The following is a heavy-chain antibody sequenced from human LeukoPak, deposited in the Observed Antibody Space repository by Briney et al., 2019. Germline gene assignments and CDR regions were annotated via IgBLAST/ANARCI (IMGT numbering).Heavy chain of an antibody. D-gene: IGHD3-16*02. CDR1: GGTFSSYA. Sequence: SVKVSCKASGGTFSSYAISWVRQAPGQGLEWMGGIIPIFGTANYAQKFQGRVTITTDESTSTAYMELSSLRSEDTAVYYCARGNMITFGGVIVPFDYWGQGTLVIVSS. J-gene: IGHJ4*02. CDR3: ARGNMITFGGVIVPFDY. CDR2: IIPIFGTA. V-gene: IGHV1-69*05.